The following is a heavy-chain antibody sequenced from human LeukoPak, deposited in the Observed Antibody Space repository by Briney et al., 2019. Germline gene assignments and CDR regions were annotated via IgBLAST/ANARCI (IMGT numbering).Heavy chain of an antibody. D-gene: IGHD7-27*01. CDR3: VRTPPNWGFDY. V-gene: IGHV1-8*01. J-gene: IGHJ4*02. Sequence: ASVKVSCKASGYTFTTHDINWVRQATGQGLEWLGWVSPNSGDTGYAQKFQGRVTMTSDSSISTAYMELSSLRSEDTAIYYCVRTPPNWGFDYWGQGTLVTVSS. CDR2: VSPNSGDT. CDR1: GYTFTTHD.